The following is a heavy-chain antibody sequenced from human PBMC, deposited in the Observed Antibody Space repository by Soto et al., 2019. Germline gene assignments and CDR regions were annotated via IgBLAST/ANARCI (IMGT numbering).Heavy chain of an antibody. J-gene: IGHJ3*02. CDR2: ISGSGGST. Sequence: VQLLESGRGLVQPGGSLRLSCAASGFTFSSYAMSWVRQAPGKGLEWVSAISGSGGSTYYADSVKGRFTISRDNSKNTLYLQMNSLRAEDTAVYYCAKVRTPLYDFWSGYPEDDAFDIWGQGTMVTVSS. CDR1: GFTFSSYA. CDR3: AKVRTPLYDFWSGYPEDDAFDI. D-gene: IGHD3-3*01. V-gene: IGHV3-23*01.